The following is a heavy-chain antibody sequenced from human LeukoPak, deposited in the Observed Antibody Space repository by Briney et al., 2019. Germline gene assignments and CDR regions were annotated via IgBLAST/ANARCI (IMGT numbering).Heavy chain of an antibody. Sequence: ASVKVSCKASGYTFTGYYMHWVRQAPGQGLEWMGWINPNSGGTNYAQKFQGRATMTRDTSISTAYMELSRLRSDDTAVYYCARDFGVIVAGYMDVWGKGTTVTVSS. CDR2: INPNSGGT. CDR3: ARDFGVIVAGYMDV. CDR1: GYTFTGYY. V-gene: IGHV1-2*02. J-gene: IGHJ6*03. D-gene: IGHD2/OR15-2a*01.